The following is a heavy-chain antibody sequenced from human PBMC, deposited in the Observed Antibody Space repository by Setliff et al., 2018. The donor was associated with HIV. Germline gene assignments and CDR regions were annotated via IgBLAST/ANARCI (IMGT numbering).Heavy chain of an antibody. CDR3: AKDKGQKYADY. Sequence: LRLSCAASGFSFSSYWMYWVRQAPGKGLVWVSRINRDGSYTIYADSVEGRFTISRGNAKNTLYLQMNSLGAEDTAVYYCAKDKGQKYADYWGQGTVVTVSS. CDR1: GFSFSSYW. D-gene: IGHD3-10*01. CDR2: INRDGSYT. J-gene: IGHJ4*02. V-gene: IGHV3-74*01.